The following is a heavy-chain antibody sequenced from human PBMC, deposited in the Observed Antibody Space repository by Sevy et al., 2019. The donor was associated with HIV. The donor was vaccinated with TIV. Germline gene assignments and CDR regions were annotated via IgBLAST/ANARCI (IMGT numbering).Heavy chain of an antibody. CDR3: TRWKGAKSIFDY. V-gene: IGHV3-49*04. Sequence: GGSLRLSCTASGFSFGDYAMNWVRQAPGKGLEWVAFLKNKARGGTLDHAASVKSRLTISRDDSKSIVYLQMNDLRTADTGVYYCTRWKGAKSIFDYWGQGALVTVSS. CDR2: LKNKARGGTL. J-gene: IGHJ4*02. D-gene: IGHD1-1*01. CDR1: GFSFGDYA.